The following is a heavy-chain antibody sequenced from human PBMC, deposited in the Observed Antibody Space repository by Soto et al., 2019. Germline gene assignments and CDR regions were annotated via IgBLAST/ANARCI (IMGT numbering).Heavy chain of an antibody. CDR2: VSYSGST. CDR3: ARTVLGPDLLADSFVDYYYYMDV. CDR1: GGSISSSIYY. Sequence: PSETLSLTCTVSGGSISSSIYYRGWIRQPPGKGLEWIGYVSYSGSTYYNPSLKRRVTLSADSSRGQFSLRLNSVTAADTAVYYCARTVLGPDLLADSFVDYYYYMDVWGQGTTVTVSS. J-gene: IGHJ6*03. V-gene: IGHV4-39*01. D-gene: IGHD3-9*01.